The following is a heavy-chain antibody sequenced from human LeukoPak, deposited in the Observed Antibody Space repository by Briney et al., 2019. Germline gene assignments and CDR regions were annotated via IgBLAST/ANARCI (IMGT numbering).Heavy chain of an antibody. D-gene: IGHD6-13*01. CDR2: ISGSGGST. CDR3: AKLYSSSWLGY. J-gene: IGHJ4*02. Sequence: GGSLRLSCAASGFTFSSYAMSWVRQAPGKGLEWVSGISGSGGSTYYADSVKGRFTISRDNSKNTLYLQMNSLRAEDTAVYYCAKLYSSSWLGYWGQGTLVTVSS. CDR1: GFTFSSYA. V-gene: IGHV3-23*01.